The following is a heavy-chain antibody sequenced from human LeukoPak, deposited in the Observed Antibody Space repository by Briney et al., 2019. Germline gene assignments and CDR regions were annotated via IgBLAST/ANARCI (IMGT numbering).Heavy chain of an antibody. CDR1: GGSFSGYY. J-gene: IGHJ4*02. CDR2: INHSGST. D-gene: IGHD3-10*01. V-gene: IGHV4-34*01. CDR3: ARRSRGSLWFGESIPRPTVTPFDY. Sequence: SETLSLTCAVYGGSFSGYYWSWIRQPPGKGLEWIGEINHSGSTNYNPSLKSRVTISVDTSTNQFSLRLSSVTAADTAVYYCARRSRGSLWFGESIPRPTVTPFDYWGQGTLVTVSS.